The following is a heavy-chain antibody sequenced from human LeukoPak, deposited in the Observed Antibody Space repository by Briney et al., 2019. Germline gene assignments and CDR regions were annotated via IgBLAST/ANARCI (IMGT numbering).Heavy chain of an antibody. CDR1: GFTFSSSA. Sequence: GGSLRLSCAASGFTFSSSAMSWVRQAPGKGLEWVANINQGEGEKYYVDSVKGRFTISRDNAKKSLFLQMNSLRAEDTAVYYCARGRFIAGTTAYYFDYWGQGTLVTVSS. CDR2: INQGEGEK. D-gene: IGHD1-26*01. CDR3: ARGRFIAGTTAYYFDY. V-gene: IGHV3-7*03. J-gene: IGHJ4*02.